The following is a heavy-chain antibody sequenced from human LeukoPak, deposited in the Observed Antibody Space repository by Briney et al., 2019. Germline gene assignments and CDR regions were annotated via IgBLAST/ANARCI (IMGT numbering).Heavy chain of an antibody. CDR3: ARSPYSSGWYYFDY. J-gene: IGHJ4*02. D-gene: IGHD6-19*01. V-gene: IGHV3-21*01. CDR2: ISSSSSYI. Sequence: TGGSLRLSCAASGFTFSSYSMNWVRQAPGKGLEWVSSISSSSSYIYYADSVKGRFTISRDNAKNPLYLQMNSLRAEDTAVYYCARSPYSSGWYYFDYWGQGTLVTVSS. CDR1: GFTFSSYS.